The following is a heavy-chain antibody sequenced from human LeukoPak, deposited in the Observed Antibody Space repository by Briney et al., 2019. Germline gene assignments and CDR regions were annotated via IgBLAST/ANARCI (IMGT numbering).Heavy chain of an antibody. CDR3: AREGGSYQINWFDP. J-gene: IGHJ5*02. D-gene: IGHD1-26*01. CDR1: GFSFSSYE. V-gene: IGHV3-48*03. Sequence: PGGSLRLSCAASGFSFSSYEMNWVRQAPGKGLEWISYISASGTLTHYADSVEGRFTISRDNAKNSLYLQMSNLRGEDTALYYCAREGGSYQINWFDPWGQGTLVTVSS. CDR2: ISASGTLT.